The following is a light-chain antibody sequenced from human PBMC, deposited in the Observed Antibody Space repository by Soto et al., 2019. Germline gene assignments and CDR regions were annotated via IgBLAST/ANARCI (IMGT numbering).Light chain of an antibody. Sequence: QSALTQPPSASGTPGQRVTISCSGSSSNIGSNTVNWYQQLPGTAPKLLIYSNNQRPSGVPDRFSGSKSGNTASLTISGLQAEDEADYYCCSYAGSSTFLYVFGTGTKVTVL. CDR3: CSYAGSSTFLYV. CDR1: SSNIGSNT. V-gene: IGLV1-44*01. CDR2: SNN. J-gene: IGLJ1*01.